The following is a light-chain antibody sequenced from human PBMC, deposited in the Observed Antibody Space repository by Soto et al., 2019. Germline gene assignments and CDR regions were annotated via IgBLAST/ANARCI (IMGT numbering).Light chain of an antibody. CDR2: DAS. CDR1: QSIGSW. J-gene: IGKJ1*01. V-gene: IGKV1-5*01. Sequence: DIQMTQSTSTLSASVGDRVIITCRASQSIGSWLAWYQQKPGKAPKVLIYDASSLESGGPSRFSGSGFGTEFTLTISRLQPDDFETYYCQQYKNYPWTFGQGTKVDIK. CDR3: QQYKNYPWT.